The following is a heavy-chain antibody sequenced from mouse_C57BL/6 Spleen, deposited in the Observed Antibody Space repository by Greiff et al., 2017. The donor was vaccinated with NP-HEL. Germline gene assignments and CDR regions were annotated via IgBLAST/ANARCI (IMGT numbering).Heavy chain of an antibody. J-gene: IGHJ4*01. CDR3: AVNYNYAMDY. CDR2: IYPGDGDT. D-gene: IGHD2-1*01. V-gene: IGHV1-82*01. CDR1: GYAFSSSW. Sequence: QVQLKESGPELVKPGASVKISCKASGYAFSSSWMNWVKQRPGKGLEWIGRIYPGDGDTNYNGKFKGKATLTADKSSSTAYMQLSSLTSEDSAVYFCAVNYNYAMDYWGQGTSVTVSS.